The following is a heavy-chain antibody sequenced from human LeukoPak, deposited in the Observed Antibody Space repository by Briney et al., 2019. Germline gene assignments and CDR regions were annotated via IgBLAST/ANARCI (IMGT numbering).Heavy chain of an antibody. CDR2: ISYGGSNK. CDR3: ARKRFDY. D-gene: IGHD6-25*01. J-gene: IGHJ4*02. V-gene: IGHV3-30*09. Sequence: GRSLRLSCAASGFTFSSYAMHWVRQAPGKGLEWVAVISYGGSNKYYADSVKGRFAISRDNSKNTLYLQMNSLRAEDTAVYYCARKRFDYWGQGTLVTVSS. CDR1: GFTFSSYA.